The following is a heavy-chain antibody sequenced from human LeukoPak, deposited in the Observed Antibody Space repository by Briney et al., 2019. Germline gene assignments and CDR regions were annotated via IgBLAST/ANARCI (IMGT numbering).Heavy chain of an antibody. D-gene: IGHD6-25*01. Sequence: PSETLSLTCAVYGGSFSGYYWSWIRQPPGKGLEWIGEINHSGSTNYSPSLKSRVTVSVDTSKNQFSLKLSSVTAADTAIYYCARQSTIAAAKIDPWGQGSLVTVSS. CDR1: GGSFSGYY. CDR2: INHSGST. J-gene: IGHJ5*02. V-gene: IGHV4-34*01. CDR3: ARQSTIAAAKIDP.